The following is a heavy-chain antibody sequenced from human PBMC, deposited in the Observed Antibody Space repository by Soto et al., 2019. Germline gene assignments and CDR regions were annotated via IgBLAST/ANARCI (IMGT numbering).Heavy chain of an antibody. V-gene: IGHV4-39*01. CDR3: ARLARTSYNFDD. Sequence: SETLSLTCTVSGGSISSSSYYWGWIRQPPGKGLEWIGSIYYSGSTYYNPSLKSRVTISVDTSKNQFSLKLSSVTAADTAVYYCARLARTSYNFDDWGQGTLVTVSS. J-gene: IGHJ4*02. D-gene: IGHD4-4*01. CDR1: GGSISSSSYY. CDR2: IYYSGST.